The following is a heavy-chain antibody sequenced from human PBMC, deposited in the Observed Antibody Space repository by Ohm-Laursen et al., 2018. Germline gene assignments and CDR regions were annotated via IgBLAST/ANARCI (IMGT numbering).Heavy chain of an antibody. D-gene: IGHD2-2*01. CDR1: GFTFSSYS. CDR3: ARDKGNAPDY. Sequence: SLRLSCAASGFTFSSYSMNWVRQAPGRGLEWVSSISGSSTYIYYAASVKGRFTISRDNAKKSLYLQMNSLSAEDTAVYYCARDKGNAPDYWGQGTLVTVSS. J-gene: IGHJ4*02. V-gene: IGHV3-21*01. CDR2: ISGSSTYI.